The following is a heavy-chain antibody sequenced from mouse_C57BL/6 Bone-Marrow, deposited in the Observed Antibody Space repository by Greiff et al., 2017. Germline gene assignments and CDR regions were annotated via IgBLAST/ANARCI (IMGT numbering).Heavy chain of an antibody. D-gene: IGHD2-4*01. CDR3: ARYDYDEAY. Sequence: EVMLVESGGGLVPPGGSLKLSCAASGFTFSDYYMYWVRQTPEKRLEWVAYISNGGGSTYYPDTVKGRFTISRDNAKNTLYLQMSRLKSEDTAMYYCARYDYDEAYWGQGTLVTVSA. CDR1: GFTFSDYY. J-gene: IGHJ3*01. V-gene: IGHV5-12*01. CDR2: ISNGGGST.